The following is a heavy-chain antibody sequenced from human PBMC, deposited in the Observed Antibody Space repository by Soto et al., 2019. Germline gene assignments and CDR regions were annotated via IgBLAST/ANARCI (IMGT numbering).Heavy chain of an antibody. V-gene: IGHV1-46*01. J-gene: IGHJ4*02. CDR1: GYIFTNYY. Sequence: QVRLVQSGAEVKKPGASVKVSCKASGYIFTNYYIHWMRQAPGQGLEWMAIINPNGGSTNCAQEFQGRITLTRDTSTSTVYMDLSSLTSEDTAVYYCARGLYSGEQWGQGTLVTVSS. CDR3: ARGLYSGEQ. D-gene: IGHD2-21*01. CDR2: INPNGGST.